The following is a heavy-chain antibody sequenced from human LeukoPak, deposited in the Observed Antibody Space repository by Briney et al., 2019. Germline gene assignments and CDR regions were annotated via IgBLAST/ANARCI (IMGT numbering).Heavy chain of an antibody. CDR1: GYTFTGYY. CDR2: INPNSGGT. CDR3: ARAGSGRRGFGVVDY. J-gene: IGHJ4*02. Sequence: ATVKVSCTASGYTFTGYYMHWVRQAPGQGLEWMGWINPNSGGTNYAQKFQGRVTMTRDTSISTAYMELSRLRSDDTAVYYCARAGSGRRGFGVVDYWGQGTLVTVSS. D-gene: IGHD3-10*01. V-gene: IGHV1-2*02.